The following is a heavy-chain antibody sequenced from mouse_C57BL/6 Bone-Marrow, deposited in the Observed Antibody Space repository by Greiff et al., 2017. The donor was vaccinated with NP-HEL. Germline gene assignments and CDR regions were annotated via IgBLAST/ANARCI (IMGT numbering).Heavy chain of an antibody. CDR3: ARNNNYGSSPWFAY. CDR2: IWSGGST. CDR1: GFSLTSYG. D-gene: IGHD1-1*01. V-gene: IGHV2-2*01. Sequence: VKLMESGPGLVQPSQSLSITCTVSGFSLTSYGVHWVRQSPGKGLEWLGVIWSGGSTDYNAAFISRLSISKDNSKSQVFFKMNSLQADDTAIYYCARNNNYGSSPWFAYWGQGTLVTVSA. J-gene: IGHJ3*01.